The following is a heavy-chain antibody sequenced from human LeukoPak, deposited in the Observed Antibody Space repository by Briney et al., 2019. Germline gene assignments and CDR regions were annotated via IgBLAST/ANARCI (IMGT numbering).Heavy chain of an antibody. CDR2: ISSSGSTI. CDR3: AELGITMIGGV. CDR1: GFTCSSYE. V-gene: IGHV3-48*03. Sequence: GGPLRRSCAASGFTCSSYEMNWVPQAPGKGLKWASYISSSGSTIDYADPGKGRFTISRDNGKNSLYLQMTSLRAEDTAVYYCAELGITMIGGVWGKGTTVTISS. J-gene: IGHJ6*04. D-gene: IGHD3-10*02.